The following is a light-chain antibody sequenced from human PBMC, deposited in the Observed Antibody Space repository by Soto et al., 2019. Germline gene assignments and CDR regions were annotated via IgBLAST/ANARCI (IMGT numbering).Light chain of an antibody. CDR3: SSYARNRDVL. CDR1: GSDIGYYNY. J-gene: IGLJ2*01. Sequence: QSVLTQPASVSGSLGQSVTISCTGTGSDIGYYNYVSWYQQYTGKAPKVMIYGVSNRPSGVSNRFSGSKSGYTASLTISGLQAEDEADYYCSSYARNRDVLFGGGTKLTVL. CDR2: GVS. V-gene: IGLV2-14*03.